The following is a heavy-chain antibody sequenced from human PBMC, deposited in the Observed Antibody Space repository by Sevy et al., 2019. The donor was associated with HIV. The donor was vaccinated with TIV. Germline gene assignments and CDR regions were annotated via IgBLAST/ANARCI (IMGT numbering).Heavy chain of an antibody. CDR2: IYYSGST. CDR1: GGSISSYY. J-gene: IGHJ4*02. CDR3: AREEITMVRGVIMSYFDN. Sequence: SETLSLTCTVSGGSISSYYWSWIRQPPGKGLEWIGYIYYSGSTNYNPSVKSRVTISVDTSKNQFSVKLSSVTAADTAVYYCAREEITMVRGVIMSYFDNWGQGTLVTVSS. D-gene: IGHD3-10*01. V-gene: IGHV4-59*01.